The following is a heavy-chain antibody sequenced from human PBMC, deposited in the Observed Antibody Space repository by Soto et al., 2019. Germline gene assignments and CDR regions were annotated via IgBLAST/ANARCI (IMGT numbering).Heavy chain of an antibody. CDR1: GGTFSSYA. CDR3: ARDTKYYDSSAENWFDP. CDR2: IIPIFGTA. D-gene: IGHD3-22*01. Sequence: GPSVKVSCKASGGTFSSYAISWVRQAPGQGLEWMGGIIPIFGTANYAQKFQGRVTITADESTSTAYMELSSLRSEDTAVYYCARDTKYYDSSAENWFDPWGQGXLVTVSS. V-gene: IGHV1-69*13. J-gene: IGHJ5*02.